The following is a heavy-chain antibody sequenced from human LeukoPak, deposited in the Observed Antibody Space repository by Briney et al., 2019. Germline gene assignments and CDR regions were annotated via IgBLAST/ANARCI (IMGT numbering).Heavy chain of an antibody. J-gene: IGHJ3*02. V-gene: IGHV3-23*01. CDR3: ARASATVVTLDSLSI. D-gene: IGHD4-23*01. CDR2: ISGTGVST. CDR1: GFTFSTYA. Sequence: SGGSLRLSCAASGFTFSTYAMTWVRQAPGKGLEWVSLISGTGVSTYYTDSVKGRFTISRDNAKNSLDLQMNSLRVEDTALYFCARASATVVTLDSLSIWGQGTMVTVSS.